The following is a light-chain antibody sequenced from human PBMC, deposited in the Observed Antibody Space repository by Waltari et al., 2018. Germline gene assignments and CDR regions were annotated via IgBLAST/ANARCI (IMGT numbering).Light chain of an antibody. CDR1: AFEGQR. Sequence: LSQPPSVSVAPRQAATITCERDAFEGQRVHRYQQKSGQDPILSINFENDRPPGYPYRCGGSRSGKTATLTMSRVEAEDEGDYYCQVWLSNSEHPVFGSGTRVSVL. CDR2: FEN. J-gene: IGLJ1*01. CDR3: QVWLSNSEHPV. V-gene: IGLV3-21*04.